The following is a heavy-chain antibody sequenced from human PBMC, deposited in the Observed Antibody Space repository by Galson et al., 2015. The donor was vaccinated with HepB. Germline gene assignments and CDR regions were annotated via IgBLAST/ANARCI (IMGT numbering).Heavy chain of an antibody. Sequence: SLRLSCAASGFTFSSYGMHWVRQAPGKGLEWVAFIRYDGSNKYYADSVKGRFTISRDNSKNTLYLQMNSLRAEDTAVYYCAKEAGDIVVVVAGHFDYWGQGTLVTVSS. CDR3: AKEAGDIVVVVAGHFDY. V-gene: IGHV3-30*02. CDR2: IRYDGSNK. CDR1: GFTFSSYG. J-gene: IGHJ4*02. D-gene: IGHD2-15*01.